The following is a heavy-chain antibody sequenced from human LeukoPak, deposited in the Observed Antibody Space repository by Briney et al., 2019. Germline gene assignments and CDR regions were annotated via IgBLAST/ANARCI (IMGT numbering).Heavy chain of an antibody. CDR1: GGSISSSSYY. CDR2: IYYSGST. D-gene: IGHD3-9*01. J-gene: IGHJ5*02. CDR3: ARDGDYDILTGYYLSSFDP. V-gene: IGHV4-39*07. Sequence: SETLSLTCTVSGGSISSSSYYWGWIRQPPGKGLEWIGSIYYSGSTYYNPSLKSRVTISVDTSKNQFSLKLSSVTAADTAVYYCARDGDYDILTGYYLSSFDPWGQGTLVTVSS.